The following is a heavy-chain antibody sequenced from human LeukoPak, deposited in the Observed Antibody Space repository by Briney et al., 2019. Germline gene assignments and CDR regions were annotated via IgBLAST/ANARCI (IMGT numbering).Heavy chain of an antibody. CDR3: ARSFPGGSSSWYSRGWFDP. CDR1: GYTFTIYY. Sequence: TSVKVSCKASGYTFTIYYMHWVRQAPGQGREWMGIINPSGGSTSYAQKFQGRVTMTRDTSTSTVYMELSSLRSEDTAVYYCARSFPGGSSSWYSRGWFDPWGQGTLVTVSS. D-gene: IGHD6-13*01. V-gene: IGHV1-46*01. CDR2: INPSGGST. J-gene: IGHJ5*02.